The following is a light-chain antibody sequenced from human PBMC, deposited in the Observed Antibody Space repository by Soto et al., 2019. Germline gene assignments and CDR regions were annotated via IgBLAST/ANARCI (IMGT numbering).Light chain of an antibody. CDR3: AVWDDRLSGL. J-gene: IGLJ3*02. V-gene: IGLV1-47*01. Sequence: QSVLTQPTSASGTPGQRVIITCSGGSSNVERNYVYWYQHLPGTAPKLLIYRDDQRPSGVPDRFSGSKSGTSASLAISGLRSEDEAAYYCAVWDDRLSGLFGGGTKLTVL. CDR1: SSNVERNY. CDR2: RDD.